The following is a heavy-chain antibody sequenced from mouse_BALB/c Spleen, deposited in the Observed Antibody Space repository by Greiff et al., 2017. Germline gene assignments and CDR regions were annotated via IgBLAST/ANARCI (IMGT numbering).Heavy chain of an antibody. J-gene: IGHJ2*01. V-gene: IGHV5-6*03. D-gene: IGHD1-2*01. CDR2: ISSGGSYT. Sequence: EVKLLESGAGLVKPGGSLKLSCAASGFTFSSYGMSWVRQTPDKRLEWVATISSGGSYTYYPDSVKGRVTISRDNAKNTLYLQMSSLKSEDTAMYYCAREVTTALDYWGQGTTRTVSS. CDR1: GFTFSSYG. CDR3: AREVTTALDY.